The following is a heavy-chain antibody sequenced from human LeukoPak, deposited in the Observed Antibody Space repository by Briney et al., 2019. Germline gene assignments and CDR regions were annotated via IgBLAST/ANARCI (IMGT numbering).Heavy chain of an antibody. CDR1: GFTFSSYA. Sequence: PGGSLRLSCAASGFTFSSYAMSWVPQAPGKGLEWVSAISGSGGSTYYADSVKGRFTISRDNSKNTLYLQMNSLRAEDTAVYYCAKGADILTGYYISAPFDIWGQGTMVTVSS. CDR3: AKGADILTGYYISAPFDI. D-gene: IGHD3-9*01. V-gene: IGHV3-23*01. CDR2: ISGSGGST. J-gene: IGHJ3*02.